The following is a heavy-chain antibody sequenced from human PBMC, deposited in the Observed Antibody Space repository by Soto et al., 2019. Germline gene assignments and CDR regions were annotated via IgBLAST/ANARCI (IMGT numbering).Heavy chain of an antibody. CDR3: ARDSPPIAS. D-gene: IGHD3-3*02. V-gene: IGHV1-18*01. Sequence: QVQLVQSGAEVKKPGASVKVSCKASGYTFTSYAISWVRQAPGQGLEWMGWISAYNGNTNYAQNLQGRFTMTTATSTSTAYMELRSPRSDDTAVYYCARDSPPIASWGQGTLVTVSS. CDR1: GYTFTSYA. J-gene: IGHJ5*02. CDR2: ISAYNGNT.